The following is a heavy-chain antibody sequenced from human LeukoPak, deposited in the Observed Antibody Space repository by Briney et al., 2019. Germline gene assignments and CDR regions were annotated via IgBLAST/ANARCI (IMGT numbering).Heavy chain of an antibody. CDR1: GFTFSDFY. CDR3: AKEGQWSGYLDY. V-gene: IGHV3-11*04. CDR2: LSGSGYTT. J-gene: IGHJ4*02. D-gene: IGHD3-3*01. Sequence: PGGSLRLSCAASGFTFSDFYMSWIRPAPGKGLEWVSYLSGSGYTTYYADSVKGRFTISRDNSKNTLYLQMNSLRAEDTAVYYCAKEGQWSGYLDYWGQGTLVTVSS.